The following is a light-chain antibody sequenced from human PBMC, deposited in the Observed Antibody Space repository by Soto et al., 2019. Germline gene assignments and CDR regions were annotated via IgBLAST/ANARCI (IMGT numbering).Light chain of an antibody. CDR2: SNN. V-gene: IGLV1-44*01. CDR1: SSNIGSNT. CDR3: AAWDDSLSGVL. J-gene: IGLJ2*01. Sequence: QSVLTQPPSASGTPGQRITISCSGSSSNIGSNTVNWYQQLPGTAPKLLIYSNNRRPSGVPDRFSGSKSGTSASLAISGLQSEDEADYYCAAWDDSLSGVLFGGGTKLTVL.